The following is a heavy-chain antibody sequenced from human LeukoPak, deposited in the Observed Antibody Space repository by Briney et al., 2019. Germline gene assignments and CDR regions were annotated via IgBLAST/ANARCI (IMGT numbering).Heavy chain of an antibody. D-gene: IGHD3-3*01. CDR1: GGSVSSSASS. CDR2: LYHSGST. J-gene: IGHJ6*03. V-gene: IGHV4-39*07. Sequence: PSETLSLTCTVSGGSVSSSASSWGWIRQPPGKGLEWIGNLYHSGSTYSNPSLTSRVTFSVDTSNNIFSLRLTSVTAADTAVYFCGRVGGPYCESRSRSYRAKLESLLRPRDRCDFGYYMDIWGKGTTVTVSS. CDR3: GRVGGPYCESRSRSYRAKLESLLRPRDRCDFGYYMDI.